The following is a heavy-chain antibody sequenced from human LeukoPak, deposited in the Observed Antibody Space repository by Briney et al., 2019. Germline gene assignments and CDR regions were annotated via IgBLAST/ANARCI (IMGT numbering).Heavy chain of an antibody. CDR3: ARGRQDVTMIVVVMTAVSYYLDA. CDR1: GGSFSGYY. V-gene: IGHV4-34*01. J-gene: IGHJ6*03. Sequence: PSETLSLTCAVYGGSFSGYYWTWIRQTPEKGLEWIGEMNPSGSTNYNPSLKSRVTISVDTSKNQFSLKLSSVTAADTAVYYCARGRQDVTMIVVVMTAVSYYLDAWGKGTTVTVS. CDR2: MNPSGST. D-gene: IGHD3-22*01.